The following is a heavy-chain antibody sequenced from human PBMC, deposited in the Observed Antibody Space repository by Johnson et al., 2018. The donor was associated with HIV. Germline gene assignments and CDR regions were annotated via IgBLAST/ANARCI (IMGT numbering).Heavy chain of an antibody. CDR1: GLSVSNNY. Sequence: VQLVESGGGVVQPGRPLRLSCAASGLSVSNNYMSWVRQAPGKGLEWVSVLWSGGNTWYAGSVTGRFTISRDNSKNTLYLKMNSLRAEDTAVYYCARDSAGIVGGTEGFDMWGQGTMVTVSS. J-gene: IGHJ3*02. V-gene: IGHV3-66*01. CDR2: LWSGGNT. CDR3: ARDSAGIVGGTEGFDM. D-gene: IGHD1-26*01.